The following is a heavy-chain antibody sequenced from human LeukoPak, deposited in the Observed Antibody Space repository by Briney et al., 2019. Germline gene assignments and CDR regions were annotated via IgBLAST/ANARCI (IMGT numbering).Heavy chain of an antibody. CDR2: ISRDGSDK. J-gene: IGHJ4*02. V-gene: IGHV3-30*18. Sequence: GGSLRLSCAASGFTFSSYGMHWVRQAPGKGLEWVAVISRDGSDKFYAGPVKGRFTISRDNSKNTLYLQMDSLRAEDTAMYYCAKPLGTSTIDFLIDYWGQGTLVTVSS. CDR3: AKPLGTSTIDFLIDY. D-gene: IGHD7-27*01. CDR1: GFTFSSYG.